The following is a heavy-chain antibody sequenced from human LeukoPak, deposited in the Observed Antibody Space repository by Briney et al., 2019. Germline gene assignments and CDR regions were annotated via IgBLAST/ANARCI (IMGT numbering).Heavy chain of an antibody. J-gene: IGHJ4*02. CDR3: ARSAYYDSSGYYLDY. CDR1: GFTFSRNW. Sequence: PGGSLRLSCAASGFTFSRNWVHCVRHAPGKGRVWVSRINTDGSTTTYADAVKGRFTISRDNAKNTMYLQMNGLRPEDTAVYYCARSAYYDSSGYYLDYWGQGTLVTVSS. V-gene: IGHV3-74*01. CDR2: INTDGSTT. D-gene: IGHD3-22*01.